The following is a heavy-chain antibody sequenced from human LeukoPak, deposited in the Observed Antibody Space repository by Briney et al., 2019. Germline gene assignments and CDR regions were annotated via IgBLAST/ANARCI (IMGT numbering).Heavy chain of an antibody. CDR2: IYYSGST. CDR3: ARQWAGNRDSSSWYPRMGDYYYYGMDV. CDR1: GGSISSYY. D-gene: IGHD6-13*01. Sequence: PSETLSLTCTVSGGSISSYYWSWIRQPPGKGLEWIGYIYYSGSTNYNPSLKSRVSISVDTSKNQFSLKLSSVTAADTAVYYCARQWAGNRDSSSWYPRMGDYYYYGMDVWGQGTTVTVSS. V-gene: IGHV4-59*08. J-gene: IGHJ6*02.